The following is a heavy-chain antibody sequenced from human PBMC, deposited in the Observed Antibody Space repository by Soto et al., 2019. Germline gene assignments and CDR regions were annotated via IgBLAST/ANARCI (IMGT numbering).Heavy chain of an antibody. CDR2: IKEDVSGK. CDR1: GFTFSSYL. J-gene: IGHJ4*02. Sequence: EVQLVESGGGLVQPGGSLRLSCTASGFTFSSYLMSWVRQAPGKGLGWVANIKEDVSGKYYVDSVKGRFSISRDNARNSLYRQMNSLRVEDKAVYYCVRLVRLGGYWSQGALVTVSS. D-gene: IGHD3-16*01. CDR3: VRLVRLGGY. V-gene: IGHV3-7*03.